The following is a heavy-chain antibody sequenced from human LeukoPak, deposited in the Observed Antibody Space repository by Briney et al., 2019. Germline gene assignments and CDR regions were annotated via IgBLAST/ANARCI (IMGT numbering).Heavy chain of an antibody. J-gene: IGHJ5*02. V-gene: IGHV1-8*01. CDR3: ARAKNIAAAGPNHNWFDP. Sequence: ASVKVSCKASGYTFTSYDINWVRQATGQGLEWMGWMNPNSGNTGYAQKLQGRVTMTTDTSTSTAYMELRSLRSDDTAVYYCARAKNIAAAGPNHNWFDPWGQGTLVTVSS. D-gene: IGHD6-13*01. CDR2: MNPNSGNT. CDR1: GYTFTSYD.